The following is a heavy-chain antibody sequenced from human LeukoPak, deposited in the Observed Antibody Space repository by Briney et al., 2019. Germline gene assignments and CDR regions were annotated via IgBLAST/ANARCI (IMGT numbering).Heavy chain of an antibody. Sequence: ASVNVSCKASGYTVTSYYMHWVRQAPGQGLEWMAILNPSGGSSNYVQKFQGRATLTRATSTGTVYMELSSLRSEDTAVYYCASVYKHGMDVWGQGTTVIVSS. V-gene: IGHV1-46*01. CDR1: GYTVTSYY. D-gene: IGHD5-24*01. CDR2: LNPSGGSS. J-gene: IGHJ6*02. CDR3: ASVYKHGMDV.